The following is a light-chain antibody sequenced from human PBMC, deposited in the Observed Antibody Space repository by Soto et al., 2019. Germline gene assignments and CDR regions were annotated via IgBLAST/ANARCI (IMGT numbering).Light chain of an antibody. V-gene: IGKV1-5*01. CDR1: QSISSW. CDR3: QQYNSYS. CDR2: DAS. Sequence: DIQMPQSPSTLSASVGDRVTITCRASQSISSWSAWYQQKPGKAPKLLIYDASSLESGVPSRFSGSGSGTEFTLTISSLQPDDFATYYCQQYNSYSFGQGTKVDIK. J-gene: IGKJ1*01.